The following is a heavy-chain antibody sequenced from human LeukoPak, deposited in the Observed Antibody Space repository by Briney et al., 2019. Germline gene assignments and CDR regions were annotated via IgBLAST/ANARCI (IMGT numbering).Heavy chain of an antibody. V-gene: IGHV3-30*03. J-gene: IGHJ3*02. CDR3: AMPFDYGDLYDAFDI. CDR2: ISYDGSNK. D-gene: IGHD4-17*01. Sequence: GRSLRLSCAASGFTFSSYGMHWVRQAPGKGLEWVAVISYDGSNKYYADSVKGRFTISRDNSKNTLYLQMNSLRAEDTAVYYCAMPFDYGDLYDAFDIWGQGTMVTVSS. CDR1: GFTFSSYG.